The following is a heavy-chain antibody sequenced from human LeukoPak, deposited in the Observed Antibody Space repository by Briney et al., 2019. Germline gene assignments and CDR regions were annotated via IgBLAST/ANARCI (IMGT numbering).Heavy chain of an antibody. CDR1: GGSISSSSYY. D-gene: IGHD5-18*01. CDR3: ARVDGGYGDYDGY. V-gene: IGHV4-39*07. Sequence: PSETLSLTCTVSGGSISSSSYYWGWIRQPPGKGLEWIGSIYYSGSTYYNPSLKSRVTISVDKSKNQFSLKLSSVTAADTAVYYCARVDGGYGDYDGYWGQGTLVTVSS. J-gene: IGHJ4*02. CDR2: IYYSGST.